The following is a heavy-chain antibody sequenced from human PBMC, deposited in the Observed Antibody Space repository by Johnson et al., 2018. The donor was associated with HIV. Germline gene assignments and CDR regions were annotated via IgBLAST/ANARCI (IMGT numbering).Heavy chain of an antibody. J-gene: IGHJ3*02. CDR3: ARDSSRHQRQSGDAFDI. CDR2: ISYDGSNK. Sequence: VQLVESGGDLVQPGGSLRVSCAASGFTFSSYAMHWVRQAPGKGLEWVAVISYDGSNKYYADSVKGRFTISRDNSKNTLYLQMNSLRADDTAVYYCARDSSRHQRQSGDAFDIWGQGTMGPCSS. D-gene: IGHD2-2*01. V-gene: IGHV3-30-3*01. CDR1: GFTFSSYA.